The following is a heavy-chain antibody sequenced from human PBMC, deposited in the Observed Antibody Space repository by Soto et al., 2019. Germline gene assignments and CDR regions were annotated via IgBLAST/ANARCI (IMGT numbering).Heavy chain of an antibody. D-gene: IGHD3-10*01. CDR2: ISGSGGGT. V-gene: IGHV3-23*01. CDR1: GFTFSSYA. Sequence: GGSLRLSCAASGFTFSSYAMSWVRQAPGKGLEWVSAISGSGGGTYYADSVKGRFTISRDNSKNTLYLQMNSLRAEDTAVYYCAKSLGSSYYYYGMDVWGQGTTVTVSS. J-gene: IGHJ6*02. CDR3: AKSLGSSYYYYGMDV.